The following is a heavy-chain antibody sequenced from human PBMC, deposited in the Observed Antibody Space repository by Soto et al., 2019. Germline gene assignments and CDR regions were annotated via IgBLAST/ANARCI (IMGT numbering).Heavy chain of an antibody. D-gene: IGHD3-16*01. Sequence: QVQLVESGGGVVQPGRSLRLSCAASGFTFNRYGMHWVRQAPGKGLEWVAVIWYDGSNQYYADSVKGRFTVSRDNSKSMLYLQMNSLRVEDTAVYYCTTVVGLITHWYSDLWGRGTLVTVSS. CDR1: GFTFNRYG. CDR2: IWYDGSNQ. V-gene: IGHV3-33*01. J-gene: IGHJ2*01. CDR3: TTVVGLITHWYSDL.